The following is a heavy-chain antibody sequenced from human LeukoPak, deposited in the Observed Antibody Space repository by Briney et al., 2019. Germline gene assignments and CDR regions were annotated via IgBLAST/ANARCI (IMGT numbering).Heavy chain of an antibody. V-gene: IGHV3-23*01. CDR2: LSAGGGST. CDR3: AAENPYSSGWYPGY. J-gene: IGHJ4*02. D-gene: IGHD6-19*01. Sequence: PGGSLRLSCAASGFTFSSYAMSWVRQAQGKGLEWVSSLSAGGGSTYYAESVKGRFTISRDNSKNTLYLQMNSLRAEDTAVYHCAAENPYSSGWYPGYWGQGTLVTVSS. CDR1: GFTFSSYA.